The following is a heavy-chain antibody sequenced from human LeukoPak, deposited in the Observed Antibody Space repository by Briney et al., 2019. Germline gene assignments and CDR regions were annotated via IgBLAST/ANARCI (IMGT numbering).Heavy chain of an antibody. V-gene: IGHV3-9*01. CDR1: GFTFDDYA. CDR3: AKSGRGWSTRDWFDP. Sequence: GRSLRLSCAASGFTFDDYAMHWVRHAPGKGLEWVSGISWNSGSIGYADSVKGRFTISRDNAKNSLYLQMNSLRAEDTALYYCAKSGRGWSTRDWFDPWGQGTLVTVSS. CDR2: ISWNSGSI. J-gene: IGHJ5*02. D-gene: IGHD5/OR15-5a*01.